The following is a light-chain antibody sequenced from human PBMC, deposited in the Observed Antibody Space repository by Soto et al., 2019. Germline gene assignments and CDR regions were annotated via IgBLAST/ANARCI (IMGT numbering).Light chain of an antibody. CDR2: GAA. J-gene: IGKJ4*02. Sequence: EIVMTQSPATLSVSPGERVTLSCRASQSVFSSLAWYQQKPGQAPRLLIYGAATRATGIPARVSGSGSGTDFSLTISSLQSEDFAVYFWQQYHTWPALGRGTRVEIK. CDR3: QQYHTWPA. CDR1: QSVFSS. V-gene: IGKV3-15*01.